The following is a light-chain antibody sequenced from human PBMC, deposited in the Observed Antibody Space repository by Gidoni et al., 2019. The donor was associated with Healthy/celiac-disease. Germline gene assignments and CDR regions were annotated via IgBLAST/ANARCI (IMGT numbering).Light chain of an antibody. CDR1: QSVSSY. CDR3: QQRSNWPSVT. Sequence: EIVLTQSPATLSLSPGERATLSCRASQSVSSYLAWYQQKPGQAPRLLIYDASNRATGIPARFSGSGSGTDFTLTISSLEPEECAVYYCQQRSNWPSVTFXXXTRLEIK. CDR2: DAS. V-gene: IGKV3-11*01. J-gene: IGKJ5*01.